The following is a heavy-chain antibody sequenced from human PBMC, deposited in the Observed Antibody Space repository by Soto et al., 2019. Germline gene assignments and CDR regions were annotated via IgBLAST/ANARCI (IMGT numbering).Heavy chain of an antibody. J-gene: IGHJ6*02. D-gene: IGHD1-26*01. CDR1: GFTVSSNY. CDR2: IYSGGST. CDR3: ARAYSGSYPLFYYYYGMDV. V-gene: IGHV3-53*04. Sequence: EVQLVESGGGLVQPGGSLRLSCAASGFTVSSNYMSWVRQAPGKGLEWVSVIYSGGSTYYADSVKGRFTISRHNSKNTLXXKMNSLRAEDTAVYYCARAYSGSYPLFYYYYGMDVWGQGTTVTVSS.